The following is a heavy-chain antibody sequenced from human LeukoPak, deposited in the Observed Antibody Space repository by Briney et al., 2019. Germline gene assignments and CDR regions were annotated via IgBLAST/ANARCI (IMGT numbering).Heavy chain of an antibody. V-gene: IGHV3-30*02. CDR1: GFTFSSYG. J-gene: IGHJ4*02. Sequence: PGGSLRLSCAASGFTFSSYGMHWVRQAPGKGLEWVAFIRYDGSNKYYADSVKGRFTISRDNSKNTLYLQMNSLRAEDTAVYYCAKIHYALYYFDYWGQGTLVTVSS. CDR3: AKIHYALYYFDY. D-gene: IGHD2-2*01. CDR2: IRYDGSNK.